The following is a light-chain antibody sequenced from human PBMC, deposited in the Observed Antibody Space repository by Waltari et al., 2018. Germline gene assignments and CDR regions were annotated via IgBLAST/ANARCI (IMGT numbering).Light chain of an antibody. J-gene: IGKJ2*01. Sequence: DIQMTQSPSTLSASVGDRVTITCRASQSISIWLAWYQQKPGKAPKLLISKPFSLESGVPSRFRGSGSVTEFTLTIRNLQPDYFATYYCQHYNNYPVAFGQGTKLEI. CDR2: KPF. CDR1: QSISIW. V-gene: IGKV1-5*03. CDR3: QHYNNYPVA.